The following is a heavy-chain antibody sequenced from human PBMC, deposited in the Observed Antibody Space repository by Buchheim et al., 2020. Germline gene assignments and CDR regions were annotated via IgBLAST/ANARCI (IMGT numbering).Heavy chain of an antibody. V-gene: IGHV1-2*06. CDR3: ARGGHILIGYYRGPSAEYFQH. CDR2: INPNSGGT. Sequence: QVQLVQSGAEVKKPGASVKVSCKASGYTFTGYYMHWARQAPGQGLEWMGRINPNSGGTNYAQQFQGRVTMTRDTSISTAYMELSRLRSDDTAVYYCARGGHILIGYYRGPSAEYFQHWGQGTL. D-gene: IGHD3-9*01. J-gene: IGHJ1*01. CDR1: GYTFTGYY.